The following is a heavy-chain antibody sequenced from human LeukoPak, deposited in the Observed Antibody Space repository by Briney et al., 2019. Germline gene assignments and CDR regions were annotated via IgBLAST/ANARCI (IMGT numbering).Heavy chain of an antibody. D-gene: IGHD5-24*01. J-gene: IGHJ4*02. CDR2: ISGSGSGGST. V-gene: IGHV3-23*01. CDR1: GFTFSSSA. Sequence: GGSLRLSCAASGFTFSSSAMSWVRQAPGKGLEWVSTISGSGSGGSTYYADSVKGRFTISRDNSKNTLYLQMNSLRAEDTAVYYCAKSGYNRFDYWGQGTLVTVSS. CDR3: AKSGYNRFDY.